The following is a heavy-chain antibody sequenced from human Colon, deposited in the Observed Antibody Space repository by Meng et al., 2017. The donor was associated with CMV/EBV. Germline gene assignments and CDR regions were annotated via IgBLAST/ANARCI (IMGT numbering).Heavy chain of an antibody. J-gene: IGHJ6*02. D-gene: IGHD6-13*01. CDR1: GFGFSSYA. V-gene: IGHV3-23*01. CDR3: ARDLAPAGDQYYYAMDV. CDR2: ITSGGGSR. Sequence: GGSLRLSCAASGFGFSSYAMSWVRQAPGKGLEWVATITSGGGSRYHGDSVKGRFTISRDNSKNTLYLQMNSLRTEDTAVYYCARDLAPAGDQYYYAMDVWGQGTTVTVSS.